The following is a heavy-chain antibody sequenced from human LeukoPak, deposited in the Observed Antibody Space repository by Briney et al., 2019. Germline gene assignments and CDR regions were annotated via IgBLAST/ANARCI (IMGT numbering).Heavy chain of an antibody. J-gene: IGHJ4*02. CDR3: ARGGSECDY. V-gene: IGHV4-59*01. D-gene: IGHD2-15*01. CDR2: IYYSGST. CDR1: GGSISSYY. Sequence: SETLSLTCTVSGGSISSYYWSWIRQPPGKGLEWIGYIYYSGSTNYNPSLKSRVTISVDTSKNQFSLKLSSVTAADTAVYYCARGGSECDYWGQGTLVTVSS.